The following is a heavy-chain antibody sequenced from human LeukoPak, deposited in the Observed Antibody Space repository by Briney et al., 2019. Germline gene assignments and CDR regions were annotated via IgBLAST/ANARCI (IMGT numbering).Heavy chain of an antibody. Sequence: GESLKISCKGSGYSFTSYWISWVRQLPGKGLEWMGRIDPSDSYTNYSPSFQGHVTISADKSISTAYLQWSSLKASDTAMYYCARHERGGSYFLLWGQGTLVTVSS. CDR3: ARHERGGSYFLL. CDR1: GYSFTSYW. V-gene: IGHV5-10-1*01. D-gene: IGHD1-26*01. CDR2: IDPSDSYT. J-gene: IGHJ4*02.